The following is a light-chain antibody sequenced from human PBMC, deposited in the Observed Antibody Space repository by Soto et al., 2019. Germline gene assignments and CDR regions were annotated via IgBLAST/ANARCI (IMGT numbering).Light chain of an antibody. Sequence: EIGLTQSPGTLSLSLGERATLSCRASQSVSNNYLAWYQQKPGQAPRLLIYGASSRATGIPDRFSGRGSGTDFTLTISRLEPEDFAVYYCQQYGSSPRTFGQGTKADIK. CDR3: QQYGSSPRT. CDR1: QSVSNNY. CDR2: GAS. V-gene: IGKV3-20*01. J-gene: IGKJ1*01.